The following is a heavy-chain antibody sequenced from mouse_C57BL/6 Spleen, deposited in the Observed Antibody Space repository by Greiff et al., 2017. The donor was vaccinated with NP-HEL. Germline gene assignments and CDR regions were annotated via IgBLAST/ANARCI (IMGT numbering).Heavy chain of an antibody. V-gene: IGHV1-66*01. CDR2: IYPGSGNT. Sequence: VHLVESGPELVKPGASVKISCKASGYSFTSHYIHWVKQRPGQGLEWIGWIYPGSGNTKYNEKFKGKATLTADTSSSTAYMQLSSLTSEDSAVYYCARGDSSGLLAMDYWGQGTSVTVSS. CDR3: ARGDSSGLLAMDY. D-gene: IGHD3-2*02. CDR1: GYSFTSHY. J-gene: IGHJ4*01.